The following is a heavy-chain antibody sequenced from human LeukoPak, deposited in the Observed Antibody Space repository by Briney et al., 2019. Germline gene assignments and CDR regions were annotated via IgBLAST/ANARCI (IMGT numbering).Heavy chain of an antibody. Sequence: KTGGSLRLSCAASGFTFSSYSMNWVRQAPGKGLEWVSSISSSSSYIYYAGSVKGRFTISRDNAKNSLYLQMSSLRDEDTAVYYCARDRGDGRYCSSTICYPPDYWGQGTLVTVSS. D-gene: IGHD2-2*01. CDR1: GFTFSSYS. CDR2: ISSSSSYI. V-gene: IGHV3-21*01. J-gene: IGHJ4*02. CDR3: ARDRGDGRYCSSTICYPPDY.